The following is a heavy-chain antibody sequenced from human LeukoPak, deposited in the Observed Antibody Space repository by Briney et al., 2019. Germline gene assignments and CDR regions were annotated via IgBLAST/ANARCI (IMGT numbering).Heavy chain of an antibody. CDR1: GYTFTSYG. CDR2: ISAYNGNT. CDR3: ARDSSGSYYSSFDY. V-gene: IGHV1-18*01. J-gene: IGHJ4*02. D-gene: IGHD1-26*01. Sequence: GASVKVSCKASGYTFTSYGISWVRQAPGQGLEWMGWISAYNGNTNYAQKLQGRVTMTTDTSTSTAYMELRSLRSDDTAVYYCARDSSGSYYSSFDYWGQGTLVTVSS.